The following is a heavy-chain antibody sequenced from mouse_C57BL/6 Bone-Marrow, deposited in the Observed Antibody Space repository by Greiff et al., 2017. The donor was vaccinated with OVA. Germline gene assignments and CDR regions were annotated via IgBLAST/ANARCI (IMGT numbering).Heavy chain of an antibody. CDR3: ARVITTVVAFDY. J-gene: IGHJ2*01. V-gene: IGHV1-39*01. Sequence: EVQLQQQSGPELVKPGASVKISCKASGYSFTDYNMNWVKQSNGKSLEWIGVINPNYGTTSYNQKFKGKATLTVDQSSSTAYMQLNSLTSEDSAVYYCARVITTVVAFDYWGQGTTLTVSS. CDR1: GYSFTDYN. CDR2: INPNYGTT. D-gene: IGHD1-1*01.